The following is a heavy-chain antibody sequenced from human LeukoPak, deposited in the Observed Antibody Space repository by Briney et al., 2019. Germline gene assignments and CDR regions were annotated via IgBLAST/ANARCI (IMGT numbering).Heavy chain of an antibody. CDR3: AKTHCGGGSCDKFDS. CDR2: VYASATT. V-gene: IGHV4-4*07. J-gene: IGHJ5*01. D-gene: IGHD2-21*01. Sequence: SATLSLTCTVSGASISTYFWSWIRQPAGKRMEWIGRVYASATTYYNPSLRSRVTLSIDTSKNQFSLSLNPVTAADTAVYYCAKTHCGGGSCDKFDSWGQGILVTVSS. CDR1: GASISTYF.